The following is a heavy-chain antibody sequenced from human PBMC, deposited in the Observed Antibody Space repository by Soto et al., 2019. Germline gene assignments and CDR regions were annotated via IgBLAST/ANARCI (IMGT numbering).Heavy chain of an antibody. V-gene: IGHV3-30-3*01. CDR3: ARDHGYSSGLDYFDY. D-gene: IGHD6-19*01. CDR1: GFTFSSYA. J-gene: IGHJ4*02. Sequence: PGGSLRLSCAASGFTFSSYAMHWVRQAPGKGLEWVAVISYDGSNKYYADSVKGRFTISRDNSKNTLYLQMNSLRAEDTAVYYCARDHGYSSGLDYFDYWGQGTLVTVSS. CDR2: ISYDGSNK.